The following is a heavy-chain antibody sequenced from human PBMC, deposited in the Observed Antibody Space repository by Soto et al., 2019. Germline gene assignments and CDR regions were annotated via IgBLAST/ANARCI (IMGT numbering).Heavy chain of an antibody. Sequence: EVQLLESGGGLVQPGGSLRLSCAASGFTFSSYAMSWVRQAPGKGLEWVSAISGSGGSTYYADSVKGRFTISRDNSKNKLYLQMNSLRAEDTAVYYCAKDNTQYDYGDYGMFDYWGQGTLVTVSS. J-gene: IGHJ4*02. CDR1: GFTFSSYA. CDR3: AKDNTQYDYGDYGMFDY. D-gene: IGHD4-17*01. V-gene: IGHV3-23*01. CDR2: ISGSGGST.